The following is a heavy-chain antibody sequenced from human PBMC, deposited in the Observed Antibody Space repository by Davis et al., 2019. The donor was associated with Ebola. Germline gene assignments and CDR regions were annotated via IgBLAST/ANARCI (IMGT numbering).Heavy chain of an antibody. Sequence: GGSLRLSCAASGFTFSDYYMSWIRQAPGKGLEWVSYISSSSSYTNYADSVKGRFTISRDNAKNSLYLQMNSLRAEDTALYHCASHTGTYYYYGMDVWGQGTTVTVSS. D-gene: IGHD1-14*01. CDR3: ASHTGTYYYYGMDV. CDR2: ISSSSSYT. J-gene: IGHJ6*02. CDR1: GFTFSDYY. V-gene: IGHV3-11*03.